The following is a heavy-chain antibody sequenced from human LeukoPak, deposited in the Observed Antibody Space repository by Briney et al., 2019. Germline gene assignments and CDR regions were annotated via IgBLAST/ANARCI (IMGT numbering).Heavy chain of an antibody. V-gene: IGHV3-15*01. Sequence: GGSLRLSCAASGFTFSNAWMSWVRQAPGKGLEWVGRIKSETDGGTTDYAAPVKGRFTISRDDSKNTLYLQMNSLKTEDTAVYYCTTDPQGQTYYYYMDVWGKGTTVTVSS. CDR1: GFTFSNAW. J-gene: IGHJ6*03. CDR3: TTDPQGQTYYYYMDV. CDR2: IKSETDGGTT.